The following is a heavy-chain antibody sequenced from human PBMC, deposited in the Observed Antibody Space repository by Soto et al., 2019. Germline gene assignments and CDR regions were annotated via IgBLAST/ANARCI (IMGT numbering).Heavy chain of an antibody. CDR3: ARGATKDYYYYGMDV. Sequence: SVKVSCKASGGTFSSYAISWVRQAPGQGLEWMGGIISIFGTANYAQKFQGRVTITADESTSTAYMELSSLRSEDTAVYYCARGATKDYYYYGMDVWGQGTTVTVSS. CDR1: GGTFSSYA. D-gene: IGHD1-26*01. J-gene: IGHJ6*02. V-gene: IGHV1-69*13. CDR2: IISIFGTA.